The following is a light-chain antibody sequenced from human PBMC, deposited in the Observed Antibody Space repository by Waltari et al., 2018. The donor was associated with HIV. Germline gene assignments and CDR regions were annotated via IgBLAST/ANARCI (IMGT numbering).Light chain of an antibody. Sequence: QSALTQPPSASGSPGQSVTTFCTGTSSDVGGYNYVSWYQQHPDKAPKLIIFEVNNRPSGVPARFSGGKASNTASLPVFGLQAEDEADYYCSSYAGSDSHYVFGAGTTVTVL. V-gene: IGLV2-8*01. J-gene: IGLJ1*01. CDR1: SSDVGGYNY. CDR2: EVN. CDR3: SSYAGSDSHYV.